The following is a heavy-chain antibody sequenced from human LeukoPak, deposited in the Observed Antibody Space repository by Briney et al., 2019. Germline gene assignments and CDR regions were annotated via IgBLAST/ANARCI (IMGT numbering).Heavy chain of an antibody. CDR3: ARPGTLGYSGNYYYFDY. D-gene: IGHD1-26*01. V-gene: IGHV1-2*02. CDR1: GYTFTGYY. Sequence: ASVKVSCKTSGYTFTGYYIHRVRQAPGQGLEWMGWINPNSGGTNYAQKFQGRVTMTRDTSISAAYMELSRLRSDDTAVYSCARPGTLGYSGNYYYFDYWGQGTLVTVSS. CDR2: INPNSGGT. J-gene: IGHJ4*02.